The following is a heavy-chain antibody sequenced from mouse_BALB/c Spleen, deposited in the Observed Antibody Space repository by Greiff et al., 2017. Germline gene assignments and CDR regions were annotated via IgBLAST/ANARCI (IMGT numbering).Heavy chain of an antibody. J-gene: IGHJ4*01. D-gene: IGHD1-1*01. V-gene: IGHV1-4*01. CDR1: GYTFTSYT. Sequence: QVQLQQSGADLARPGASVKMSCKASGYTFTSYTMHWVKQRPGQGLEWIGYINPSSGYTNYNQKFKDKATLTADKSSSTAYMQLSSLTSEDSAVYYCARSTVVPYYAMDYWGQGTSVTVSS. CDR2: INPSSGYT. CDR3: ARSTVVPYYAMDY.